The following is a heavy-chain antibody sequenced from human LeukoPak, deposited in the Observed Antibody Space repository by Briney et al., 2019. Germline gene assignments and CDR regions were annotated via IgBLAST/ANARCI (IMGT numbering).Heavy chain of an antibody. D-gene: IGHD3-22*01. Sequence: GGSLRLSCAAYGFDLNTYEMNWARQAPGQGLEWVSAISGSGGSTYYADSVKGRFTISRDNSKNTLFLQVNSLRAEDTAVYYCAKEAYYYDSSGKYFDYWDQGTLVTVSS. V-gene: IGHV3-23*01. CDR2: ISGSGGST. CDR3: AKEAYYYDSSGKYFDY. CDR1: GFDLNTYE. J-gene: IGHJ4*02.